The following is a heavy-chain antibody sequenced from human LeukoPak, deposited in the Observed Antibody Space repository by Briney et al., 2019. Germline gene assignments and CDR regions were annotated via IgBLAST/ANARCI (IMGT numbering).Heavy chain of an antibody. CDR2: ISGSGGST. Sequence: GGSLRLSCAASGFTFSSYAMSWVRQAPGKGLEWVSAISGSGGSTYYADSVKGRFTISRDNSKNTLYLQMNSLRAEDTAVYYCAKDGLRYFDWLSRYYLDYWGQGTLVTVSS. V-gene: IGHV3-23*01. CDR1: GFTFSSYA. J-gene: IGHJ4*02. D-gene: IGHD3-9*01. CDR3: AKDGLRYFDWLSRYYLDY.